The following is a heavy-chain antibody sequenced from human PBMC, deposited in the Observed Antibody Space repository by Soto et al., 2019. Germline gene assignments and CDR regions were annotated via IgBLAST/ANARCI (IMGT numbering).Heavy chain of an antibody. J-gene: IGHJ4*02. CDR2: ISSSSSYI. CDR1: GFTFSSYS. V-gene: IGHV3-21*01. Sequence: GGSLRLSCAASGFTFSSYSMNWVRQAPGKGLEWVSSISSSSSYIYYADSVNGRFTISRDNAKNSLYLQMNSLRAEDTAVYYCAREISAALFYFDYWGQGTLVTVSS. CDR3: AREISAALFYFDY. D-gene: IGHD6-13*01.